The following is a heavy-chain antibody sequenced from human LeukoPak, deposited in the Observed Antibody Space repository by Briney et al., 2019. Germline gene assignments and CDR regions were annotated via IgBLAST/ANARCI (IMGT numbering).Heavy chain of an antibody. CDR3: ARDLG. D-gene: IGHD1-26*01. CDR1: GFTFSSYA. CDR2: ISYDGSNK. J-gene: IGHJ4*02. Sequence: PGGSLRLSCAASGFTFSSYAMHWVRQAPGKGLEWVAVISYDGSNKYYADSVKGRFTISRDNTKNSLYLQMNSLRAEDTAVYYCARDLGWGQGTLVTVSS. V-gene: IGHV3-30*04.